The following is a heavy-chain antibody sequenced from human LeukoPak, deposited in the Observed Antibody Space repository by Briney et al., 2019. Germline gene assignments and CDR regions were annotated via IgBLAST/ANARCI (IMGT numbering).Heavy chain of an antibody. CDR2: INHSGST. D-gene: IGHD6-13*01. V-gene: IGHV4-34*01. CDR3: ARGRSSSAHAFDI. J-gene: IGHJ3*02. Sequence: CAXYGXSFSGYYWSWIRQPPGKGLEWIGEINHSGSTNYNPSLKSRVTISVHTSKNQFSLKLSSVTAADTAVYYCARGRSSSAHAFDIWGQGTMVT. CDR1: GXSFSGYY.